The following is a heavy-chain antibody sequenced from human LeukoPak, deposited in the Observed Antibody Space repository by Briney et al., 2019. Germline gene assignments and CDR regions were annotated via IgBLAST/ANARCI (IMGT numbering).Heavy chain of an antibody. CDR2: IYYSGST. J-gene: IGHJ4*02. V-gene: IGHV4-59*01. Sequence: SETLSLTCTVSGGSISSYYWSWIRQPPGTGLEWIGYIYYSGSTNYNPSLNSRVTISVDTSKNQFSLKLSSVTAADTAVYYCARRNWEGSFDYWGQGTLVTVSS. CDR1: GGSISSYY. D-gene: IGHD7-27*01. CDR3: ARRNWEGSFDY.